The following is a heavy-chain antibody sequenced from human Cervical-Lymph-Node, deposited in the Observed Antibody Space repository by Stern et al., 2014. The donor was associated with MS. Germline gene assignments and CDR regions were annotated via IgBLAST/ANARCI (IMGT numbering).Heavy chain of an antibody. CDR3: AHRPPRRIAVADDAFDI. Sequence: QITLKASGPTLVKPTQTLTLTCTFSGFSLSTSGVGVGWIRQPPGKALEWLALIFSDDDKRYSPSLKSSLTITKDTSKNQVVLTMTNMDPVDTATYYCAHRPPRRIAVADDAFDIWGQGTMVTVSS. V-gene: IGHV2-5*02. CDR2: IFSDDDK. D-gene: IGHD6-19*01. J-gene: IGHJ3*02. CDR1: GFSLSTSGVG.